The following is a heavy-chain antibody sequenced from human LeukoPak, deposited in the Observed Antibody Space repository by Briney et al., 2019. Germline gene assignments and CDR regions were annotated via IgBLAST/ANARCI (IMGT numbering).Heavy chain of an antibody. D-gene: IGHD5-18*01. V-gene: IGHV3-30-3*01. CDR1: GFTFSSYA. CDR3: ARGQGYSYGPDYFDY. Sequence: PGGSLRLSCAVSGFTFSSYALHWVRQAPGKGLEWVAIVSYHGGNKDYADSVKGRFTISRDNSRTPLYLQMNSLRPEDTALYFCARGQGYSYGPDYFDYWGREPWSPSPQ. J-gene: IGHJ4*02. CDR2: VSYHGGNK.